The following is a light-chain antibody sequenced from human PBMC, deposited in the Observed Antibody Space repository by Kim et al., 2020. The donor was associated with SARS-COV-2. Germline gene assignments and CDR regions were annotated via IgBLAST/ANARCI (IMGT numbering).Light chain of an antibody. Sequence: PGEKATLSCKASQSVNSNLAWYQQKPGQAPRLLIYGASIRATGIPDRFSGSGSGTEFTLTISSLQSEDFALYYCQQYNRWPPYIFGRGTKLEI. J-gene: IGKJ2*01. CDR1: QSVNSN. V-gene: IGKV3-15*01. CDR3: QQYNRWPPYI. CDR2: GAS.